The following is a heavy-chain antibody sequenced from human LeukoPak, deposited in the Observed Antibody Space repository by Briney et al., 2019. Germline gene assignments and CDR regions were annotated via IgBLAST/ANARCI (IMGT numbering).Heavy chain of an antibody. Sequence: GGSLRLSCVASGFTFSSYSMNWVRQAPGKGLEWVSSISSSSSYIYYADSVKGRFTISRDNAKNSLYLQMNSLRAEDTAVYYCARDHQRCSSTSCYVADDAFDIWGQGTMVTVSS. CDR1: GFTFSSYS. D-gene: IGHD2-2*01. J-gene: IGHJ3*02. CDR3: ARDHQRCSSTSCYVADDAFDI. CDR2: ISSSSSYI. V-gene: IGHV3-21*01.